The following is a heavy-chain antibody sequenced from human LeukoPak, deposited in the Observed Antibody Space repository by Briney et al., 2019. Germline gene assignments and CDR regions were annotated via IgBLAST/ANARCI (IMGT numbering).Heavy chain of an antibody. CDR1: GYSISSGHY. V-gene: IGHV4-38-2*02. J-gene: IGHJ4*02. Sequence: PSETLSLTCTVSGYSISSGHYWGWIRQPPGKGLEWIGSIYRSGSTYYNPSLKSRVTVSVDTSKNQFSLKLSSVTAADTAVYYCARQAYYYGSGGGPFDYWGQGTLITVSS. CDR2: IYRSGST. D-gene: IGHD3-10*01. CDR3: ARQAYYYGSGGGPFDY.